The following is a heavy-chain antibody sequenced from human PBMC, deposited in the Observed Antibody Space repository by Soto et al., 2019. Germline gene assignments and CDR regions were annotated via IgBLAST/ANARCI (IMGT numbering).Heavy chain of an antibody. CDR3: AREVPVVVAATGYYFDY. CDR2: ISAYNGNT. D-gene: IGHD2-15*01. Sequence: QVPLVQSGAEVKKPGASVKVSCKASGYTFTSYGISWVRQAPGQGLEWMGWISAYNGNTNYAQKLQGRVTMTTDTSTSTAYMGLRSLRSDDTAVYYCAREVPVVVAATGYYFDYWGQGTLVTVSS. J-gene: IGHJ4*02. CDR1: GYTFTSYG. V-gene: IGHV1-18*01.